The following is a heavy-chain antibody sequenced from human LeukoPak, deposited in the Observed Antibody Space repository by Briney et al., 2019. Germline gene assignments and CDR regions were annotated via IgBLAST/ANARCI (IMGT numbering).Heavy chain of an antibody. Sequence: PGGPLRLSCAASGFTFDDYAMHWVRQAPGKGLEWVSGISWNSGSIGYADSVKGRFTISRDNAKNSLYLQMNSLRAEDTALYYCAKDIYVRNYYYYGMDVWGQGTTVTVSS. J-gene: IGHJ6*02. CDR2: ISWNSGSI. CDR3: AKDIYVRNYYYYGMDV. V-gene: IGHV3-9*01. D-gene: IGHD3-10*02. CDR1: GFTFDDYA.